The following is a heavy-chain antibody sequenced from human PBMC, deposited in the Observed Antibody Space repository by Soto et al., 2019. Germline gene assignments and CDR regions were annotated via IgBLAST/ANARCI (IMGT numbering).Heavy chain of an antibody. CDR1: GYTFTSYD. J-gene: IGHJ6*02. CDR2: MNPNSGNT. D-gene: IGHD6-6*01. CDR3: ARGGVSSSSLRPTRYYGMDV. Sequence: QVQLVQSGAEVKKPGASVKVSCKASGYTFTSYDINWVRQATGQGLEWMGWMNPNSGNTGYAQKFQGRGTLTKNTSKSKHYMELSSLRSEDTAVYYCARGGVSSSSLRPTRYYGMDVWGQGTTVTVSS. V-gene: IGHV1-8*01.